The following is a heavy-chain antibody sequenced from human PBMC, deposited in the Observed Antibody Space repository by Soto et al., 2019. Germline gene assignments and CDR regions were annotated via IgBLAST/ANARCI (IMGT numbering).Heavy chain of an antibody. CDR3: ARTIGWGWFDP. J-gene: IGHJ5*02. CDR2: IYNSGTT. CDR1: GGSISSYY. Sequence: LSLTCTVSGGSISSYYWSWIRQPPGKGLEWIGYIYNSGTTNYNPSLKSRVTISGDTSKNQFSLKLSSVTAADTAVYYCARTIGWGWFDPWGQGTLVIVS. V-gene: IGHV4-59*12. D-gene: IGHD3-16*01.